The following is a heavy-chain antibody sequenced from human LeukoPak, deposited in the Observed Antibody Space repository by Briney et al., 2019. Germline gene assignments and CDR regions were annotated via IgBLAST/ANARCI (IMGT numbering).Heavy chain of an antibody. J-gene: IGHJ3*02. CDR3: ASQYSSGWVFGAFDI. CDR2: IKQDGSEK. D-gene: IGHD6-19*01. Sequence: GGSLRLSCAASGFTFSSYWMSWVRQAPGKGLEWVANIKQDGSEKYYVDSVKGRFTISRDNAKNSLFLQMNSLRAEDTAVYYCASQYSSGWVFGAFDIWGQGTMVTVSS. CDR1: GFTFSSYW. V-gene: IGHV3-7*01.